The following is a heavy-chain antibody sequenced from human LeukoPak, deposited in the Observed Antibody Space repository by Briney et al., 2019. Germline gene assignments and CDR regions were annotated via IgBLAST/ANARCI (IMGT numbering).Heavy chain of an antibody. D-gene: IGHD3-22*01. Sequence: ASVKVSCKASGGTFSSYAISWVRQAPGQGLEWMGGIIPIFGTANYAQKFQGRVTITADKSTSTAYMELSSLRSEDTAVYYCAQMAGSSGYFKFDPWGQGTLVTVSS. CDR1: GGTFSSYA. CDR3: AQMAGSSGYFKFDP. V-gene: IGHV1-69*06. CDR2: IIPIFGTA. J-gene: IGHJ5*02.